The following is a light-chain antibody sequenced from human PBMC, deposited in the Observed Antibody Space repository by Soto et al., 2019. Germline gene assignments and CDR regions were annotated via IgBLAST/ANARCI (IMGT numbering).Light chain of an antibody. J-gene: IGKJ1*01. CDR3: QQYDSFSPWT. V-gene: IGKV1-5*03. CDR1: QSISGW. CDR2: KAS. Sequence: DIQMTQSPSTLSASVGDRITITCRASQSISGWLAWYQQKPGKAPKLLIYKASSLESGVPSRFSGSGSGTEFTLTISSLQPDDFAIYYCQQYDSFSPWTFGQGTKVEI.